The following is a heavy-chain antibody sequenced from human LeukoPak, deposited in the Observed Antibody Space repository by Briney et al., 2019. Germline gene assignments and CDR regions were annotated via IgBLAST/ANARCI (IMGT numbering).Heavy chain of an antibody. CDR1: GFTFSDYG. Sequence: GGSLRLSCAAAGFTFSDYGMNWVRQAPGKGLEWVSGISGSGISTYYADSVKGRFTISRDNSKNTLYLQMNSLRAEDTAVYYCARGFQVADFDYWGQGTLVTVSS. J-gene: IGHJ4*02. CDR2: ISGSGIST. V-gene: IGHV3-23*01. CDR3: ARGFQVADFDY.